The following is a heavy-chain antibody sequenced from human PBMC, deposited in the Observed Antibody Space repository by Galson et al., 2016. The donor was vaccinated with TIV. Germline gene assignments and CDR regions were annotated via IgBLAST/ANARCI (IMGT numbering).Heavy chain of an antibody. J-gene: IGHJ4*02. CDR3: AKRPIITIFGAGSNYCDS. CDR2: ISDTGISR. V-gene: IGHV3-23*01. Sequence: LRLSCAASGFTSSNYVMGWVRQAPGKGPEWVSSISDTGISRYYADSVKGRFTISRDNSRNMLHLQMNSLRAEDTAVYYCAKRPIITIFGAGSNYCDSWGQGTLVTVSS. D-gene: IGHD3-3*01. CDR1: GFTSSNYV.